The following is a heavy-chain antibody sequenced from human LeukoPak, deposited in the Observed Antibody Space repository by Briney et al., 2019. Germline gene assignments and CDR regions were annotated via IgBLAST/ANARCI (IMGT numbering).Heavy chain of an antibody. V-gene: IGHV3-11*01. CDR2: ISSSGSTI. D-gene: IGHD5-18*01. CDR3: AGEGGPAMVTAHDSYYYYYGMDV. J-gene: IGHJ6*02. Sequence: KSGGSLRLSCAASGFTFSDYYMSWIRQAPGKGLEWVSYISSSGSTIYYADSVKGRFTISRDNAKNSLYLQMNSLRAEDTAVYYCAGEGGPAMVTAHDSYYYYYGMDVWGQGTTVTVSS. CDR1: GFTFSDYY.